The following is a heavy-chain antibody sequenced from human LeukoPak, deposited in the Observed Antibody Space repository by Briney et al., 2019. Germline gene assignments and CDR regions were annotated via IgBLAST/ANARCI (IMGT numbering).Heavy chain of an antibody. V-gene: IGHV3-23*01. D-gene: IGHD6-6*01. Sequence: GGSLRLSCAASGFTFNSYAMSWVRQAPWERLQWVSGISDSGGDTYYADSVRGRFTISRDNSKNTLYLQMNSLRAEDTAVYYCARHRSSWLIDYWGQGTLVTVSS. CDR2: ISDSGGDT. CDR3: ARHRSSWLIDY. CDR1: GFTFNSYA. J-gene: IGHJ4*02.